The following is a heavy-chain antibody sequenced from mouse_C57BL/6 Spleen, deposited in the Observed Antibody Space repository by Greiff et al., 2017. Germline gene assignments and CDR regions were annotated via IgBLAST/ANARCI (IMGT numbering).Heavy chain of an antibody. V-gene: IGHV14-3*01. CDR3: ARDYSYYGSSYLYFDV. CDR1: GFNIKNTY. J-gene: IGHJ1*03. D-gene: IGHD1-1*01. Sequence: EVMLVESVAELVRPGASVKLSCTASGFNIKNTYMHWVKQRPEQGLEWIGRIDPANGNTKYAPKFQGKATITADTSSNTAYLQLSSLTSEDTAIYYCARDYSYYGSSYLYFDVWAQGPRSPSPQ. CDR2: IDPANGNT.